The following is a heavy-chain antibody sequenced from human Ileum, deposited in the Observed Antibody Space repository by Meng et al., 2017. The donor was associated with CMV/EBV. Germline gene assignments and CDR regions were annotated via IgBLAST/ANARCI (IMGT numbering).Heavy chain of an antibody. CDR2: ISGSGGST. CDR3: AKGMQQWLVREIDY. Sequence: SCAASGFTFSSYAMSWVRQAPGKGLEWVSAISGSGGSTYYADSVKGRFTISRDNSKNTLYLQMNSLRAEDTAVYYCAKGMQQWLVREIDYWGQGTLVTVSS. CDR1: GFTFSSYA. D-gene: IGHD6-19*01. V-gene: IGHV3-23*01. J-gene: IGHJ4*02.